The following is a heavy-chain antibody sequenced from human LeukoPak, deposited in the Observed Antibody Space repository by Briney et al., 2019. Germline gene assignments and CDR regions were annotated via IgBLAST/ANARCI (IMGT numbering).Heavy chain of an antibody. CDR3: ARGQENYFVN. Sequence: SETLSLTCAVYGGSFSGYYWSWIRQPPGKGLEWIGEINHSGSTNYNPSLKSRVTISVDTSKNQFSLKLSSVTAEDTAVYYCARGQENYFVNWGQGTLVTVSS. CDR1: GGSFSGYY. CDR2: INHSGST. J-gene: IGHJ4*02. D-gene: IGHD2/OR15-2a*01. V-gene: IGHV4-34*01.